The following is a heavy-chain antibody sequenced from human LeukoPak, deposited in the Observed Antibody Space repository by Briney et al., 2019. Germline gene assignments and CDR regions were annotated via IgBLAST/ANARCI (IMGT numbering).Heavy chain of an antibody. CDR2: IKQDGSEK. Sequence: GGSLRLSCAASGFTFSSYWMSWVRQAPGKGLEWVANIKQDGSEKYYVDSVKGRFTISRDNAKNSLYLQMNSLRAEDTAVYYCARDLYCSSTSCYGGAGLMDVWGKGTTVTVSS. CDR3: ARDLYCSSTSCYGGAGLMDV. J-gene: IGHJ6*03. V-gene: IGHV3-7*01. D-gene: IGHD2-2*01. CDR1: GFTFSSYW.